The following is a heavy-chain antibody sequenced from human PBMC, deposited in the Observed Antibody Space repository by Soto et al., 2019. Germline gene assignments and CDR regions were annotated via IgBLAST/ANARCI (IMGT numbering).Heavy chain of an antibody. CDR3: ARTIAAAGTGGYYGMDV. J-gene: IGHJ6*02. Sequence: AETLQISCKRSRYIFKSYWISWVRQMPGKNKEWMGRIDLSDSYTNSSPSFQVHVTISADKSISTAYLQWSSLKASDTAMYYCARTIAAAGTGGYYGMDVCGQGTTVTVSS. CDR2: IDLSDSYT. V-gene: IGHV5-10-1*01. D-gene: IGHD6-13*01. CDR1: RYIFKSYW.